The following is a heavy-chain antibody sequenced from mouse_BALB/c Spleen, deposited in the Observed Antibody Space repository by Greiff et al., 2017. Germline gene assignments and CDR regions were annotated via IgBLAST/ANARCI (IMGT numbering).Heavy chain of an antibody. CDR2: INPSNGRT. CDR1: GYTFTSYW. J-gene: IGHJ2*01. Sequence: VQRVESGAELVKPGASVKLSCKASGYTFTSYWMHWVKQRPGQGLEWIGEINPSNGRTNYNEKFKSKATLTVDKSSSTAYMQLSSLTSEDSAVYYCARYGNYFDYWGQGTTLTVSS. CDR3: ARYGNYFDY. D-gene: IGHD2-1*01. V-gene: IGHV1S81*02.